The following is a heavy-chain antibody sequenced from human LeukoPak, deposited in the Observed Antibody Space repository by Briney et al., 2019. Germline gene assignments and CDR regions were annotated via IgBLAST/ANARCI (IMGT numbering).Heavy chain of an antibody. CDR2: MNPNSGNT. V-gene: IGHV1-8*03. D-gene: IGHD3-3*01. J-gene: IGHJ3*02. CDR1: GYTFTSYD. CDR3: ARGRRLRFLEWLLFDAFDI. Sequence: ASVKVSCKASGYTFTSYDINWVRQATGQGLERMGWMNPNSGNTGYAQKFQGRVTITRNTSISTAYMELSSLRSEDTAVYYCARGRRLRFLEWLLFDAFDIWGQGTMVTVSS.